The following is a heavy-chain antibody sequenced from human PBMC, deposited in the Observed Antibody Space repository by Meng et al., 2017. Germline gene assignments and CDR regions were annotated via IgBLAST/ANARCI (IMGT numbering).Heavy chain of an antibody. CDR1: GFTFSSYS. V-gene: IGHV3-21*01. Sequence: GESLMISCAASGFTFSSYSMNWVRQAPGTGLEWVSSISSSSSYIYYADSVKGRFTISRDNAKNSLYLQMNSLRAEDTAVYYCARDLVYYYDSSGYYYFDYWGQGTLVTVSS. CDR2: ISSSSSYI. CDR3: ARDLVYYYDSSGYYYFDY. D-gene: IGHD3-22*01. J-gene: IGHJ4*02.